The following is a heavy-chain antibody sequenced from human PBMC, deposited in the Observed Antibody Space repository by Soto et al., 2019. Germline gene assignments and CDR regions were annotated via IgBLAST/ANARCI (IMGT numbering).Heavy chain of an antibody. V-gene: IGHV4-59*12. CDR3: AREGWRQIAY. J-gene: IGHJ4*02. Sequence: QVQLQESGPGLVKPSETLSLTCSVSGGSIGSYYWSWIRQPPGKGLEWIGYIYYSGSTNYNPSPKSPVTISVDTTNNQFSLKLSSVPAADTAVYYCAREGWRQIAYWGQGTLVTVSS. CDR2: IYYSGST. CDR1: GGSIGSYY. D-gene: IGHD3-3*01.